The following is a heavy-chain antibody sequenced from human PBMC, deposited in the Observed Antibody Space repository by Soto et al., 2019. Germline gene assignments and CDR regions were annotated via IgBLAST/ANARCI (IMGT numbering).Heavy chain of an antibody. J-gene: IGHJ6*02. D-gene: IGHD2-15*01. CDR1: GFTFSSYA. CDR3: AKDHFPVVVVAANEYYGMDV. Sequence: GGSLRLSCAASGFTFSSYAMSWVRQAPGKGLEWVSAISGSGGSTYYADSVKGRFTISRDNSKNTLYLQMNSLRAEDTAVYYCAKDHFPVVVVAANEYYGMDVWGQGTTVTVSS. V-gene: IGHV3-23*01. CDR2: ISGSGGST.